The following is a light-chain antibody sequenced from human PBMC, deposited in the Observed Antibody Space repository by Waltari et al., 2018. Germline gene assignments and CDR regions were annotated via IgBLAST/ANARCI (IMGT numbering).Light chain of an antibody. CDR2: EVT. CDR1: SSDIGSYNY. V-gene: IGLV2-14*03. J-gene: IGLJ2*01. Sequence: QSALTQPASVSGSPGQSITISCTGSSSDIGSYNYVSWYQQHPGKAPKLMIYEVTNRPSGVSNRFSGSKSGNTASLTISGLQTEDEADYYCSASTSSFSLVLFGGGTKLTVL. CDR3: SASTSSFSLVL.